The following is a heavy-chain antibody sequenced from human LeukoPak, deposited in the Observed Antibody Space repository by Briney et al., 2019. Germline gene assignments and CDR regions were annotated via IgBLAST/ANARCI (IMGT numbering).Heavy chain of an antibody. V-gene: IGHV1-2*02. CDR1: GYTFTGYY. CDR2: INANSGGT. CDR3: ARDPIDGYYHFDY. D-gene: IGHD1-26*01. Sequence: ASVKVSCKASGYTFTGYYMHWVRQAPGQGLEWMGWINANSGGTSYAQKFQGRVTMTRDTSISTAYMELTSLTSDDTAAYYCARDPIDGYYHFDYWGQGTLVSVSS. J-gene: IGHJ4*02.